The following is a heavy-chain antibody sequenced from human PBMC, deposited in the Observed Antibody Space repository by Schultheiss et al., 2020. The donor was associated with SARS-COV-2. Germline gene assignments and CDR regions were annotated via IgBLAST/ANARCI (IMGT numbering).Heavy chain of an antibody. CDR1: GGSISSSSYY. CDR2: IYYSGST. D-gene: IGHD6-6*01. Sequence: SETLSLTCTVSGGSISSSSYYWSWIRQPPGKGLEWIGSIYYSGSTYYNPSLKSRVTISVDTSKNQFSLKLSSVTAADTAVYYCARHVVAAGPSFDYWGQGTLVTVSS. J-gene: IGHJ4*02. V-gene: IGHV4-39*01. CDR3: ARHVVAAGPSFDY.